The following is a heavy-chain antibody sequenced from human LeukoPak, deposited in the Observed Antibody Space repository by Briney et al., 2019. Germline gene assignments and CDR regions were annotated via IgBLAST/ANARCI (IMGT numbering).Heavy chain of an antibody. CDR1: GYTFTTYA. V-gene: IGHV7-4-1*02. Sequence: ASVKVSCKASGYTFTTYAMNWVRQAPGQGLEWMGWISTNTGNPTYAQGFTGRFVFSLDTSVSTAYLQISSLKAEDTAVYYCARDRTAMVRGYYIDYWGQGTLVTVSS. J-gene: IGHJ4*02. D-gene: IGHD5-18*01. CDR2: ISTNTGNP. CDR3: ARDRTAMVRGYYIDY.